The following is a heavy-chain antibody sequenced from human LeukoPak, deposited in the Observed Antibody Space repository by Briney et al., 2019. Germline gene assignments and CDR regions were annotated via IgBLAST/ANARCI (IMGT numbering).Heavy chain of an antibody. CDR2: IIPIFGTA. D-gene: IGHD3-9*01. V-gene: IGHV1-69*05. Sequence: GASVKVSCKASGGTFSNYAISWVRQAPGQGLEWMGRIIPIFGTANYAQKFQGRLTFTTDQSTSTVYMDLNSLESSDTAVYYCAGDRRDNDIPHYYMYVRGRGTTVTVS. J-gene: IGHJ6*03. CDR1: GGTFSNYA. CDR3: AGDRRDNDIPHYYMYV.